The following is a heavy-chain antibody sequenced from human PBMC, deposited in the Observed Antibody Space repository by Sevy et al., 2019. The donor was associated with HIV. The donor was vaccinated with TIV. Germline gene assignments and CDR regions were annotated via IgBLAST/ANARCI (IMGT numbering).Heavy chain of an antibody. Sequence: SETLSLTCAVSGVSVSSYTYYWSWIRQPPGKGREWIGYVYHTGSTNYSPSFKSRVTISVDTSKNQFSLRLFSVAAADTAVYYCAREPYFFDKSGYYWDYWGQGALVTVSS. J-gene: IGHJ4*02. CDR1: GVSVSSYTYY. V-gene: IGHV4-61*01. D-gene: IGHD3-22*01. CDR2: VYHTGST. CDR3: AREPYFFDKSGYYWDY.